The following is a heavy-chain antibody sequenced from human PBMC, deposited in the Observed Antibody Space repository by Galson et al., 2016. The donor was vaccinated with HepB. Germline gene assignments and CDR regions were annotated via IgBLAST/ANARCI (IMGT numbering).Heavy chain of an antibody. CDR1: GFSFTTYA. D-gene: IGHD3-3*01. V-gene: IGHV1-3*01. Sequence: SVKVSCKASGFSFTTYAVHWVRQAPGKGLEWMGCINAAKGKTYYSQKFQGRVTIFRDTSASTAYLELRSLRPEDTAIYYCARDQDYVFWSGRNWLDPWGQGTLVTVSS. J-gene: IGHJ5*02. CDR2: INAAKGKT. CDR3: ARDQDYVFWSGRNWLDP.